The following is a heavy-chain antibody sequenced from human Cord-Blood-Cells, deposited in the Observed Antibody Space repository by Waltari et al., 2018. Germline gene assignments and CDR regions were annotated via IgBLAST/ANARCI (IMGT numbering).Heavy chain of an antibody. V-gene: IGHV3-21*01. D-gene: IGHD6-13*01. CDR2: ISSSSSYI. J-gene: IGHJ6*02. CDR1: GFTFSSHS. CDR3: ARDSSSSWYYYYYGMDV. Sequence: EVQLVESGGGLVKPGGSLRLSCAAAGFTFSSHSMNWARQATGEGVEWVSSISSSSSYIYYADSVKGRFTISRDNAKNSLYLQMNSLRAEETAVYYCARDSSSSWYYYYYGMDVWGQGTTVTVSS.